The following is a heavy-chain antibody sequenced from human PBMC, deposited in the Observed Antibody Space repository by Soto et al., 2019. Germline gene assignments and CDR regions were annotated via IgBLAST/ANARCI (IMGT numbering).Heavy chain of an antibody. CDR2: INHTGST. CDR3: ARGREIFGAVTPFEY. CDR1: GAPFSGYY. V-gene: IGHV4-34*01. Sequence: SETLSLTCAVYGAPFSGYYWTWIRQPPGKGLEWIGEINHTGSTRYNPSLKSRVTISLDTSKNQFSLSLRSVTAADTAVYYCARGREIFGAVTPFEYWGQGTQVTVSS. D-gene: IGHD3-3*01. J-gene: IGHJ4*02.